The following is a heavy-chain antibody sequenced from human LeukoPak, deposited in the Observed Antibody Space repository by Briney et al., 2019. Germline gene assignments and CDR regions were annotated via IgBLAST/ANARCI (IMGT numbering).Heavy chain of an antibody. V-gene: IGHV1-2*02. CDR3: AREYSSSSGRLYDY. Sequence: ASVKVSCKASGYTFTGYYIHWVRQAPGQGLEWMGWIAPNSGGTNYAQKFQGRATMTRDTSINTAYMELNRLTSDDTAVYYCAREYSSSSGRLYDYWGLGTLVTVSS. CDR2: IAPNSGGT. J-gene: IGHJ4*02. D-gene: IGHD6-6*01. CDR1: GYTFTGYY.